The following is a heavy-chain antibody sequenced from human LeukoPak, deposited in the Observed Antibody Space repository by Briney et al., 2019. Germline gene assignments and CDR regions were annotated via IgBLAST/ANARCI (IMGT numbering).Heavy chain of an antibody. V-gene: IGHV1-69*05. D-gene: IGHD2/OR15-2a*01. Sequence: SVKVSCKASGGTFSSYAISWVRQAPGQGLEWMGGIIPIFGTANYAQKFQGRVTITTDESTSTAYMELSSLRSEDTAVYYCARGESGAPNWYFDLWGRGTLVTVSS. J-gene: IGHJ2*01. CDR3: ARGESGAPNWYFDL. CDR2: IIPIFGTA. CDR1: GGTFSSYA.